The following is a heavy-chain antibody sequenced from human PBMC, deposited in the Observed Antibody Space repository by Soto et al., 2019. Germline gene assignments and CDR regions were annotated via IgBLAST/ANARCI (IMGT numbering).Heavy chain of an antibody. CDR2: IWYDGSNK. V-gene: IGHV3-33*03. D-gene: IGHD1-1*01. CDR1: GFTISTHG. CDR3: AAATTSNFHFPY. Sequence: QAQLVESGGGVVQPGTSLRISCAASGFTISTHGMHWVRQAPGKGLEWLANIWYDGSNKLYAESVKGRFSISKDNSKNTLYLQMSIMRAEDTAVYYCAAATTSNFHFPYWGQGTLVTVSS. J-gene: IGHJ4*02.